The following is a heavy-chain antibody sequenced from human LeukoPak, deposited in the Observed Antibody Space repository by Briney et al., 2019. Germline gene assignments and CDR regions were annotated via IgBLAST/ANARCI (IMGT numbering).Heavy chain of an antibody. Sequence: GGSLRLSCAASGFTFSSYGMHWVRQAPGEGRGWVAVISYYGSNKYFADSVKGRFTISRDNSQNTLYLQMNSLRAEDTAVYYCAKDLGAYVWVFDYWGQGTLVTVSS. CDR1: GFTFSSYG. CDR2: ISYYGSNK. CDR3: AKDLGAYVWVFDY. D-gene: IGHD3-16*01. J-gene: IGHJ4*02. V-gene: IGHV3-30*18.